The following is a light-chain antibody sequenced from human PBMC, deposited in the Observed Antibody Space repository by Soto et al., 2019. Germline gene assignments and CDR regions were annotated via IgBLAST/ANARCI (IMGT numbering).Light chain of an antibody. J-gene: IGLJ3*02. CDR1: GNDVGNYNL. CDR2: EVS. Sequence: QSALSQPASVSGSPGQSVTISCSGTGNDVGNYNLVSWYQQHPGKVPKLLIYEVSRRSSGVSDRFSASKSGNTASLTISGLQADDEADYYCCSSSGVTTWIFGGGTKLTVL. V-gene: IGLV2-23*02. CDR3: CSSSGVTTWI.